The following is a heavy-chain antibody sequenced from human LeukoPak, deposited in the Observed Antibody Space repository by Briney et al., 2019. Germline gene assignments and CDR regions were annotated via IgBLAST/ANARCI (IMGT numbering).Heavy chain of an antibody. Sequence: SVKVSCKASGVTFSSYAISWVRQAPGQGLEWMGGIIPIFGTANYAQKFQGRVTITADESTSTAYMELSSLRSEDTAVYYCARGHRSDWTWDYWGQGTLVTVSS. V-gene: IGHV1-69*13. CDR1: GVTFSSYA. D-gene: IGHD6-19*01. J-gene: IGHJ4*02. CDR3: ARGHRSDWTWDY. CDR2: IIPIFGTA.